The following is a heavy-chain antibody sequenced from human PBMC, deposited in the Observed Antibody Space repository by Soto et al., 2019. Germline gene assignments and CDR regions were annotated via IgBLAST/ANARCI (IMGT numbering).Heavy chain of an antibody. CDR1: GYTFTSYG. V-gene: IGHV1-18*01. Sequence: ASVKVSCKASGYTFTSYGISWVRQAPGQGLEWMGWISAYNGNTNYAQKLQGRVTMTTDTSTSTAYMELRSLRSDDTAVYYCARTRYDFWSGYSFDYWGQGTLVTVSS. J-gene: IGHJ4*02. CDR2: ISAYNGNT. D-gene: IGHD3-3*01. CDR3: ARTRYDFWSGYSFDY.